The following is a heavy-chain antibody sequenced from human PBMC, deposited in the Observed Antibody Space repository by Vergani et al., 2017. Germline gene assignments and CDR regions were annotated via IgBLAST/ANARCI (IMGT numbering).Heavy chain of an antibody. CDR1: GFTFSSYG. J-gene: IGHJ4*02. V-gene: IGHV3-30*18. CDR3: ANHDYYDSNGTSY. CDR2: ISYDGSNK. Sequence: QVQLVESGGGVVQPGRSLRLSCAASGFTFSSYGMHWVRQAPGKGLEWVAVISYDGSNKYYADSVKGRFTISRDNSKNTLYLQMNSLRAEDTAVYYCANHDYYDSNGTSYWGQGTLVTVSS. D-gene: IGHD3-22*01.